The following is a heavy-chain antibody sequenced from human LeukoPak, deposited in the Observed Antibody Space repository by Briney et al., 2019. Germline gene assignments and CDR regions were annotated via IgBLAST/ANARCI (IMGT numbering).Heavy chain of an antibody. D-gene: IGHD3-10*01. CDR1: GFTFSSYG. CDR2: ISYDGSKK. Sequence: GGSLRLSCAASGFTFSSYGMYWVRQAPGKGLEWVAVISYDGSKKYYADSVKGRFTISRDNSKNTLYLQVNSLRAEDTAVYYCAKGGSSFSGYYYGMDAWGQGTTVTVSS. V-gene: IGHV3-30*18. CDR3: AKGGSSFSGYYYGMDA. J-gene: IGHJ6*02.